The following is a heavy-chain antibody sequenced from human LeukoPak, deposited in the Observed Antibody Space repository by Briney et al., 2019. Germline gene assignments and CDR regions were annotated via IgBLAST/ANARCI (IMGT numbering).Heavy chain of an antibody. CDR2: ISSSSLYI. D-gene: IGHD6-13*01. CDR1: GFTFSDYY. CDR3: ARDVSSSGYNWFDP. Sequence: GGSLRLSCAASGFTFSDYYMSWIRQAPGKGLEWVSSISSSSLYIYYADSVKGRFTISRDNAKNSLYLQMNSLRAEDTAVYYCARDVSSSGYNWFDPWGQGTLVTVSS. J-gene: IGHJ5*02. V-gene: IGHV3-11*06.